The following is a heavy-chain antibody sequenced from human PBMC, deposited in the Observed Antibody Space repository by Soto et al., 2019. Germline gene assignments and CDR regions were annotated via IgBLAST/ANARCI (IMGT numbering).Heavy chain of an antibody. J-gene: IGHJ2*01. CDR3: ARGNHRWLHVWYVDR. CDR2: IIPIFGTA. D-gene: IGHD5-12*01. Sequence: QVQLVQSGAEVKKPGSSVTVSCKASVGTFSSYTISWVLQAPGQGLEWMGGIIPIFGTANYAQKFQGRVTITADESTSTAYVEWSRLRSEDTAVYYCARGNHRWLHVWYVDRWGRGTLVTVSS. CDR1: VGTFSSYT. V-gene: IGHV1-69*12.